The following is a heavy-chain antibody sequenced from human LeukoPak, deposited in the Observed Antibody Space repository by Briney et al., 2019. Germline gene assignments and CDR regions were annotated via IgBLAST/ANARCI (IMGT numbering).Heavy chain of an antibody. CDR1: GGSLSSSSYY. J-gene: IGHJ4*02. V-gene: IGHV4-39*07. CDR3: ASGSLVGFGESHFDY. CDR2: IYYSGST. D-gene: IGHD3-10*01. Sequence: SETLSLTCTVSGGSLSSSSYYWGWIRQPPGKGLEWIGSIYYSGSTYYNPSLKSRVTISVDTSKNQFSLKLSSVTAADTAVYCCASGSLVGFGESHFDYWGQGTLVTVSS.